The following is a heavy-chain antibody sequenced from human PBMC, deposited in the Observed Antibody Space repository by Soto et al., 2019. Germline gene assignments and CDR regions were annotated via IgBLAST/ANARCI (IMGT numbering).Heavy chain of an antibody. D-gene: IGHD1-26*01. J-gene: IGHJ6*02. CDR3: AIARGATDYYYGMDV. Sequence: QVQLVESGGGVVQPGRSLRLSCAASGFTFSSYAMDWVRQAPGKGLEWVAVISYDGSNKYYADSVKGRFTISRDNSKNTLYLQMNSLRAEDTAVYYCAIARGATDYYYGMDVWGQGTTVTVSS. V-gene: IGHV3-30-3*01. CDR2: ISYDGSNK. CDR1: GFTFSSYA.